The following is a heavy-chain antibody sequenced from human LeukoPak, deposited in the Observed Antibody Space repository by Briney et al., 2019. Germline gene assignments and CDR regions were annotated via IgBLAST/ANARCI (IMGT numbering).Heavy chain of an antibody. CDR2: IYYSGST. Sequence: SETLSLTRTVSGGSISSYHWSWIRQPPGKGLEWIGYIYYSGSTSYNPSLTSRVTISVDTSKNQFSLKLSSVTAADTAVYYCARAKWYYFDYWGQGTLVTVSS. CDR1: GGSISSYH. D-gene: IGHD2-15*01. V-gene: IGHV4-59*01. J-gene: IGHJ4*02. CDR3: ARAKWYYFDY.